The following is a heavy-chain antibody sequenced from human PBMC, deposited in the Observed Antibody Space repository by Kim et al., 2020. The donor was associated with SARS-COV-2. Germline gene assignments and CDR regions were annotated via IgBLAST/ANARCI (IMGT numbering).Heavy chain of an antibody. J-gene: IGHJ3*02. D-gene: IGHD3-22*01. Sequence: KSRVTISVDTSKNQFSLKLSSVTAADTAVYYCARSHTPSGYSSLVQAFDIWGQGTMVTVSS. V-gene: IGHV4-30-2*04. CDR3: ARSHTPSGYSSLVQAFDI.